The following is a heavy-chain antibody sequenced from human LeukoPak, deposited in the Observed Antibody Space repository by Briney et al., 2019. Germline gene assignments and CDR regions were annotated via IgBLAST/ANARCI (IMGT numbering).Heavy chain of an antibody. Sequence: GWSVRLSFEASGFSFGRGWMHWVRQAPGKGLVWFSRISDDGSIATYADSVQGRFTISRDNAKSTVFLQMNSLRVEDTAVYFCVRRYYEYNVYDRHFDFWGQGILVTVSS. D-gene: IGHD5/OR15-5a*01. CDR3: VRRYYEYNVYDRHFDF. V-gene: IGHV3-74*03. CDR2: ISDDGSIA. J-gene: IGHJ4*02. CDR1: GFSFGRGW.